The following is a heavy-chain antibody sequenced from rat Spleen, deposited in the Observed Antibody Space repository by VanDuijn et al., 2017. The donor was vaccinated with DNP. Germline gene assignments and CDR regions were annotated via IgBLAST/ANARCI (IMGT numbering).Heavy chain of an antibody. CDR2: ISYDGSST. Sequence: EVQLVESGGGLVQPGRSLKLSCAASGFTFSDYYMAWVRQAPKKGLEWVASISYDGSSTYYRDSVKGRFTISRDNAKSTLYLQMDSLRSEDTATYYGARRGYNNAWYFDFWGPGTMVTVSS. V-gene: IGHV5-7*01. D-gene: IGHD1-10*01. CDR1: GFTFSDYY. J-gene: IGHJ1*01. CDR3: ARRGYNNAWYFDF.